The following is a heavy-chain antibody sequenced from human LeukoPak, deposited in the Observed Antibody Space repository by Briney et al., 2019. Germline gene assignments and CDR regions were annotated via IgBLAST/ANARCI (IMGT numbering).Heavy chain of an antibody. Sequence: SETLSLTCTVSGGSISSYHWSWIRQPPGKGLEWIGYIYYSGSTNYNPSLKSRVTISVDTSKSQFSLKLTSVTAADTAVYYCARDHVRPIAAWSDPWGQGTLVTVSS. V-gene: IGHV4-59*01. J-gene: IGHJ5*02. CDR2: IYYSGST. D-gene: IGHD1-1*01. CDR3: ARDHVRPIAAWSDP. CDR1: GGSISSYH.